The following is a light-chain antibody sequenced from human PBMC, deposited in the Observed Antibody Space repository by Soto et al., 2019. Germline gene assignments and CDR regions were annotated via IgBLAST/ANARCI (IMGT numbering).Light chain of an antibody. J-gene: IGKJ2*01. CDR2: HAS. V-gene: IGKV1-5*01. Sequence: DIQMTQPSTLSASVGDRVTLHCRASQSISTYLAWYQQKPGKAPKFLIYHASNLESGVPSRFSGGGSRTEFTLTISSLQPDDFATYYCQQYYMYSYTFGQGTKLDIK. CDR3: QQYYMYSYT. CDR1: QSISTY.